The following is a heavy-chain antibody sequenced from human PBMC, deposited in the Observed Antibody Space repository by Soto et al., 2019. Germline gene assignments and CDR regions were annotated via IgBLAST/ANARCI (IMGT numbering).Heavy chain of an antibody. J-gene: IGHJ3*02. V-gene: IGHV1-69*13. CDR2: IIPIFGTA. Sequence: GASVKVSCKASGGTFSSYAISWVRQAPGQGLEWMGGIIPIFGTANYAQKFQGRVTITADESTSTAYMELSSLRSEDTAVYYCARGLVVGATNAFDIWGQGTMVTVSS. D-gene: IGHD1-26*01. CDR3: ARGLVVGATNAFDI. CDR1: GGTFSSYA.